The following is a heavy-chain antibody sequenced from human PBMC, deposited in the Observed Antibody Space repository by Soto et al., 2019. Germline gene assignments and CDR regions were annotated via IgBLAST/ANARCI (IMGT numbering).Heavy chain of an antibody. Sequence: EVQLLESGRGLVQPGGSLRLSCAASGFTFSSYAMSWVRQAPGKGLEWVSVISGSGGYTYYADSVKGRFTISRDNSKNTLYLQMNSLRAEDTAVYYCAKWTVVVVAATRGGYFDYWGQGTLVTVSS. CDR1: GFTFSSYA. V-gene: IGHV3-23*01. CDR2: ISGSGGYT. J-gene: IGHJ4*02. D-gene: IGHD2-15*01. CDR3: AKWTVVVVAATRGGYFDY.